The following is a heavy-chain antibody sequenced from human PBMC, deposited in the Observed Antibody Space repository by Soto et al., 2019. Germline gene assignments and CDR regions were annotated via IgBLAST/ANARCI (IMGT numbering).Heavy chain of an antibody. CDR3: ARDVPLFRPRYGMDV. D-gene: IGHD2-21*01. CDR1: GGSVRSGSYY. Sequence: QVQLQESGPGLVKPSETLSLTCTVSGGSVRSGSYYWSWIRQPPGKGLEWIGYIYYSGSTNYNPFLNSRVPKSVDTSKNQCTLKLSSVTAADTAVYYCARDVPLFRPRYGMDVWGQGTTVTVSS. J-gene: IGHJ6*02. CDR2: IYYSGST. V-gene: IGHV4-61*01.